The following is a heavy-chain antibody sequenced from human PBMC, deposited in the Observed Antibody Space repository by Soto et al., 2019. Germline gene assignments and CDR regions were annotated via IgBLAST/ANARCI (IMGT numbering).Heavy chain of an antibody. V-gene: IGHV1-45*02. CDR2: ITPFSGDV. D-gene: IGHD1-26*01. Sequence: SVKVSCKALGNTFTYRYLHWVRQAPGQALEWMGWITPFSGDVHYAQKFQERVTITRDRSINTAYMQMSSLRSEDTAMYFCASGGAGSGPFTWELPDHWGQGTLVTVSS. CDR3: ASGGAGSGPFTWELPDH. CDR1: GNTFTYRY. J-gene: IGHJ4*02.